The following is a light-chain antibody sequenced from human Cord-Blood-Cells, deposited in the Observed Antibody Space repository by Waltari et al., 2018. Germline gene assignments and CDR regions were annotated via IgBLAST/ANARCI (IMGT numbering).Light chain of an antibody. CDR3: QQRSNWPPVFT. Sequence: EIVLTQSPATLSLSPGERATLSCRASQSVSSYLAWYQQTPGQAPRLLIYDASNRATGIPARFSGSGSGTDFTLTIISLEPEDFAFYYCQQRSNWPPVFTFGPGTKVDIK. V-gene: IGKV3-11*01. CDR1: QSVSSY. CDR2: DAS. J-gene: IGKJ3*01.